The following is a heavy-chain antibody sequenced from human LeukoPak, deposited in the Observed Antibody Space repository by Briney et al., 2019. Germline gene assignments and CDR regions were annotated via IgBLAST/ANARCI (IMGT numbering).Heavy chain of an antibody. CDR1: GYSFTNYW. J-gene: IGHJ4*02. Sequence: GESLKISCKASGYSFTNYWIGWVRQMPGQGLEWMGIIYPGNSRTKYRPSFQGQVTISADKSINTAYLHWSSLKASDTAIYYCASFSDGKDSDFDHWGQGTLVTVSS. CDR3: ASFSDGKDSDFDH. V-gene: IGHV5-51*01. D-gene: IGHD4-23*01. CDR2: IYPGNSRT.